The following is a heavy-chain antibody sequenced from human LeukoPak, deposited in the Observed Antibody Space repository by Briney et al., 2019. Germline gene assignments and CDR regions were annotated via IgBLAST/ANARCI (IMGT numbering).Heavy chain of an antibody. Sequence: PSETLSLTCTVSGGSISSGDYYWSCIRQPAGKGLEWIGRIYTSGSTNYNPSLKSRVTMSVDTSKNQFSLKLSSVTAADTAVYYCARERSILRNWFDPWGQGTLVTVSS. D-gene: IGHD3-9*01. V-gene: IGHV4-61*02. CDR2: IYTSGST. J-gene: IGHJ5*02. CDR3: ARERSILRNWFDP. CDR1: GGSISSGDYY.